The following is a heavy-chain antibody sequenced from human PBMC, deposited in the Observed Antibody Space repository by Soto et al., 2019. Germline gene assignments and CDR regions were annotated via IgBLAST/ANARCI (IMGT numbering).Heavy chain of an antibody. Sequence: QVQLQESGPGLVKPSQTLSLTCTVSGGSISSGDYYWGWIRQPPGKGLEWIGYIYYSGSTYYNPSLKSRVTTSVDTSKNQFSLKLSSVTAADTAVYYCASLDSSGYSPFDYWGQGTLVTVSS. CDR3: ASLDSSGYSPFDY. D-gene: IGHD3-22*01. CDR2: IYYSGST. J-gene: IGHJ4*02. V-gene: IGHV4-30-4*01. CDR1: GGSISSGDYY.